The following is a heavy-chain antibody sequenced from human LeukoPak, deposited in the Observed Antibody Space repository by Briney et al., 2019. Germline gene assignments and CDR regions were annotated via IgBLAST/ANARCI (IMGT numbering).Heavy chain of an antibody. Sequence: SVKVSCKASGGTFISYAISWVRQAPGQGLEWMGGIIPIFGTANYAQKFQGRVTITTDESTSTAYMELSSLRSEHTAVYYCARSSNYGTCILTGYEYYFDYWGQGTLVTVSS. J-gene: IGHJ4*02. CDR2: IIPIFGTA. D-gene: IGHD3-9*01. V-gene: IGHV1-69*05. CDR1: GGTFISYA. CDR3: ARSSNYGTCILTGYEYYFDY.